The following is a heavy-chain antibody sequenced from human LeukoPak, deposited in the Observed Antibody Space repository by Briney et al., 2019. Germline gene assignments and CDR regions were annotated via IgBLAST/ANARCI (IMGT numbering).Heavy chain of an antibody. Sequence: QAGGSLRLSCAASQFTFSNYAFHWVRQAPGKGLEWVSYISSSGSTIYYADSVKGRFTISRDNAKNSLYLQMNSLRAEDTAVYYCAELGITMIGGVWGKGTTVTISS. CDR2: ISSSGSTI. J-gene: IGHJ6*04. CDR1: QFTFSNYA. D-gene: IGHD3-10*02. V-gene: IGHV3-48*03. CDR3: AELGITMIGGV.